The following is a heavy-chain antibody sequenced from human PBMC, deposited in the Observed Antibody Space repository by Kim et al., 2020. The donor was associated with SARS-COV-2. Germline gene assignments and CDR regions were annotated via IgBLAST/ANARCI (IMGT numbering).Heavy chain of an antibody. CDR3: ARGIIVGHCYDY. V-gene: IGHV4-59*09. J-gene: IGHJ4*02. D-gene: IGHD2-2*01. Sequence: NYSRSLKRRVTISVEASKNQFSLKLSSVTDADTAVYYCARGIIVGHCYDYWGQVTLVTVSS.